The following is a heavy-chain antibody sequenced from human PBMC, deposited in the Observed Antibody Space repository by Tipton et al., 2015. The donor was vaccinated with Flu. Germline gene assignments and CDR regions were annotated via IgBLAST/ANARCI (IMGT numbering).Heavy chain of an antibody. J-gene: IGHJ5*02. Sequence: TLSLTCFVSGASIGSPYCWGWVRQPPGKGLEWIGNICLGSPYYNPSLKSRVSMSVDRSKNELSLGLTSVTAADTAVYFCARRDFSNYVSEPKNWFNVWGQGALVTVSS. CDR2: ICLGSP. D-gene: IGHD4-11*01. CDR1: GASIGSPYC. CDR3: ARRDFSNYVSEPKNWFNV. V-gene: IGHV4-38-2*01.